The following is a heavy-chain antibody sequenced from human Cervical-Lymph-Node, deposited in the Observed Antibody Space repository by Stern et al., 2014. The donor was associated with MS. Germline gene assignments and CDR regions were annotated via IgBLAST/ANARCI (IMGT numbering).Heavy chain of an antibody. CDR1: GFTFIEAW. J-gene: IGHJ4*02. CDR3: AAESYYTLKY. D-gene: IGHD3-10*01. V-gene: IGHV3-15*01. CDR2: IKSKRDGGTT. Sequence: EVQLEESGGGLVEPGGSLRLSCAASGFTFIEAWMTWVRQAPGKGLEWGGHIKSKRDGGTTDYAAPVKGRFTIFRDDSQNTVFLQMNGLKTEDTAVYFCAAESYYTLKYWGQGNLVTVSS.